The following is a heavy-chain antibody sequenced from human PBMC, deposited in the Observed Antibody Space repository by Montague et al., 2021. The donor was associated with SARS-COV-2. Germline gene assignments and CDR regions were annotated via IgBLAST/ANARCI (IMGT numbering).Heavy chain of an antibody. V-gene: IGHV3-30*04. D-gene: IGHD1-26*01. CDR1: GLSVGNST. CDR2: FSFVGSNR. J-gene: IGHJ4*02. Sequence: SLRLSCAASGLSVGNSTMHWVRQAPGKGLEWVAVFSFVGSNRYYADSVKGRFTISRDDSENKLHLQMNSLRPEDTAVYYCANWENWGQGPLVIVSS. CDR3: ANWEN.